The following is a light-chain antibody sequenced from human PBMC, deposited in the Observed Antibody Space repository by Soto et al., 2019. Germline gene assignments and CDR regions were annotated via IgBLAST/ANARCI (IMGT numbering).Light chain of an antibody. CDR3: QTWGSGPVV. CDR2: LNSDGSH. V-gene: IGLV4-69*01. J-gene: IGLJ2*01. CDR1: SGHSSYA. Sequence: QPVLTQSPSASASLEASVKLTCTLSSGHSSYAIARHQQQPEKGPRYLMKLNSDGSHSKGDGIPDRFSGSSSGAERYLTISSLQSEDEADYYCQTWGSGPVVFGGGTKVTVL.